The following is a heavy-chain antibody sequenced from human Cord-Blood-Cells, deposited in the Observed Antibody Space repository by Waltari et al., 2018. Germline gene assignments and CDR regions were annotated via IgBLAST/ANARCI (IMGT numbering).Heavy chain of an antibody. Sequence: QVQLQESGPGLVKPSETLSLTCAVSGYSISSGYYWGWIRQPPGKGLEWIGSIYHSGSTYYTPSLKSRVTISVDTSKNQFSLKLSSVTAADTAVYYCARDRVVPAATVFDYWGQGTLVTVSS. CDR1: GYSISSGYY. CDR3: ARDRVVPAATVFDY. CDR2: IYHSGST. D-gene: IGHD2-2*01. V-gene: IGHV4-38-2*02. J-gene: IGHJ4*02.